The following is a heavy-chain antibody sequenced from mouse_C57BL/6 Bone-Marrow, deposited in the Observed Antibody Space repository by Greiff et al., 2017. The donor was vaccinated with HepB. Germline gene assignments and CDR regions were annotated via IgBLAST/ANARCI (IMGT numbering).Heavy chain of an antibody. CDR1: GFTFSSYT. V-gene: IGHV5-9*01. D-gene: IGHD1-1*01. Sequence: EVQLVESGGGLVKPGGSLKLSCAASGFTFSSYTMSWVRQTPEKRLEWVATISGGGGNTYYPDSVKGRFTISRDNAKNTLYLQMSSLRSEDTALYYWARRITTVVLDYWGQGTTLTVSS. CDR3: ARRITTVVLDY. CDR2: ISGGGGNT. J-gene: IGHJ2*01.